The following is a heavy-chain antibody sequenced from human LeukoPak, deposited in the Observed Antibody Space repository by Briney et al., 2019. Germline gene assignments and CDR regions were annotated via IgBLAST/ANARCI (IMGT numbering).Heavy chain of an antibody. D-gene: IGHD6-13*01. CDR2: IYYSGST. CDR3: TREWQLAYFDC. Sequence: KASETLSLTCTVSGGSISSYYWSWIRQPPGKGLEWIGYIYYSGSTNYNPSLKSRVTISVDTSKNQFSLKLSSVTAADTAVYYCTREWQLAYFDCWGQGTLVTVSS. V-gene: IGHV4-59*12. J-gene: IGHJ4*02. CDR1: GGSISSYY.